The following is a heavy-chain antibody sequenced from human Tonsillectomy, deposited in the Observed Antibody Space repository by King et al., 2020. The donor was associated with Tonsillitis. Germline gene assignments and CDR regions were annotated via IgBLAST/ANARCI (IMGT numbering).Heavy chain of an antibody. Sequence: VQLVQSGGGVVQPGRSLRLSCAASGFTFSNYAMHWVRQAPGKGLEWVAIISYDGSEKYYADSVKGRFTISRDNPKNKMYVQMNYLRAEDTAVYYCARDLMSGDWNDPLGYFDYWGQGTLVTVSS. D-gene: IGHD1-1*01. CDR2: ISYDGSEK. CDR3: ARDLMSGDWNDPLGYFDY. CDR1: GFTFSNYA. V-gene: IGHV3-30*04. J-gene: IGHJ4*02.